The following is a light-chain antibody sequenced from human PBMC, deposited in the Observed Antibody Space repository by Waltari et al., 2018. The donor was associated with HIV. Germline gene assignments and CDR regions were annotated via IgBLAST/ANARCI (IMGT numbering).Light chain of an antibody. J-gene: IGKJ4*01. CDR1: QSLLHSNGYTY. CDR2: LGS. Sequence: DIVMTQSPLSLPVTPGEPASISCRSSQSLLHSNGYTYLDWFLQKPGQSPQLLISLGSNLASGVHDRVSGSGSGTDCTLESSRVEAEDVGVYYCMQALQTPLTFGGGTNVELK. V-gene: IGKV2-28*01. CDR3: MQALQTPLT.